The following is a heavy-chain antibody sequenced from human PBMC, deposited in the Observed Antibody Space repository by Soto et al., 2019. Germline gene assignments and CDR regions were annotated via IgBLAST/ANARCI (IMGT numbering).Heavy chain of an antibody. CDR1: GYSFTSYW. J-gene: IGHJ4*02. Sequence: GESLKISCKGSGYSFTSYWIGWVRQMPGKGLEWMGIIYAGDSDTRYSPSLQGQVTISADKSSSTAYLQWSSLRAEDTALYYCARDVDADFRTDFDYWGQGTLVTVSS. D-gene: IGHD4-17*01. V-gene: IGHV5-51*01. CDR3: ARDVDADFRTDFDY. CDR2: IYAGDSDT.